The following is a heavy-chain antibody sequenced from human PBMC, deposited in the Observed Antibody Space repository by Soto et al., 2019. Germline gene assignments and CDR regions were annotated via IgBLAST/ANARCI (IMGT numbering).Heavy chain of an antibody. D-gene: IGHD3-10*01. Sequence: GGSLRLSCSASGFTFSSYAMHWVRQAPGKGLEYVSAISSNGGSTYYADSVKGRFTISRDNSQNTLYLQMSSLRAEDTAVYYCVNGAVRGVMVRVIVYWGQGTLVTVSS. CDR3: VNGAVRGVMVRVIVY. CDR1: GFTFSSYA. V-gene: IGHV3-64D*08. J-gene: IGHJ4*02. CDR2: ISSNGGST.